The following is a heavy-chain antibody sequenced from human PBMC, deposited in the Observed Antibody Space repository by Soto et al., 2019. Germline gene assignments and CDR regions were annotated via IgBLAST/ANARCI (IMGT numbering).Heavy chain of an antibody. CDR3: AHKGGRGAGMDV. J-gene: IGHJ6*02. CDR2: IYWDGDE. Sequence: QITLKESGPTLVKPTQTLTLTCTFSGFSVSTSGVGVAWIRQPPGKALEWLALIYWDGDERYSPFLQSRVTITKDTSKHQVVLTMTNKDPVDTATYYCAHKGGRGAGMDVWGQGTTVTVSS. D-gene: IGHD2-15*01. CDR1: GFSVSTSGVG. V-gene: IGHV2-5*02.